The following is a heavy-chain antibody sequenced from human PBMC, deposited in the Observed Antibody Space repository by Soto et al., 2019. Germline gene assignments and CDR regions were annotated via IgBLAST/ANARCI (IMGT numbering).Heavy chain of an antibody. V-gene: IGHV1-69*02. CDR1: GGTFSSYT. CDR3: ARRSYYYGSGVFDP. D-gene: IGHD3-10*01. CDR2: IIPILGIA. J-gene: IGHJ5*02. Sequence: QVQLVQSGAEVKKPGSSVKVSCKASGGTFSSYTISWVRQAPGQGLEWMGRIIPILGIANYAQKFQGRVTITADKSTSTAYMELSSLRSEDTAVYYCARRSYYYGSGVFDPWCQGTLVTVSS.